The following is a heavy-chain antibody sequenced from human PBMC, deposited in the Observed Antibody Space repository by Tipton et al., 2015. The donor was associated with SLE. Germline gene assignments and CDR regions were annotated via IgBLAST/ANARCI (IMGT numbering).Heavy chain of an antibody. J-gene: IGHJ6*03. Sequence: QSGAEVKKPGSSVKVSCKASGGTFSSYAISWVRQAPGQGLEWMGRIIPIFGTANYAQKFQGRVTITADESTSTAYMELSSLRSEDTAVYYCARLWVAAAAWAYYYYMDVWGKGTTVTVSS. CDR1: GGTFSSYA. D-gene: IGHD6-13*01. CDR2: IIPIFGTA. CDR3: ARLWVAAAAWAYYYYMDV. V-gene: IGHV1-69*15.